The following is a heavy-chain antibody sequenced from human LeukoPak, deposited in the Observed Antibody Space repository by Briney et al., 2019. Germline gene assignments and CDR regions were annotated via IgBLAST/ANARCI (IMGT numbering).Heavy chain of an antibody. CDR3: ARDLSGAMTTVTCADY. Sequence: ASVKVSCKASGYTFTGYYMHWVRQAPGQGLEWMGWINPNSGGTNYAQKFQGRVTMTRDTSISTAYMELSRLRSDDPAVYYCARDLSGAMTTVTCADYWGQGTLVTVSS. D-gene: IGHD4-17*01. J-gene: IGHJ4*02. CDR1: GYTFTGYY. V-gene: IGHV1-2*02. CDR2: INPNSGGT.